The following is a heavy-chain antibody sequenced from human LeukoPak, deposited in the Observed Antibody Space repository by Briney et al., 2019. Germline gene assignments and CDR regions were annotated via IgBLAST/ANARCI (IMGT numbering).Heavy chain of an antibody. D-gene: IGHD6-19*01. CDR1: GFTFSSYA. V-gene: IGHV3-23*01. CDR2: ISGSGGST. CDR3: AKMPVSYSSGWSNFDY. J-gene: IGHJ4*02. Sequence: GGSLRLSCAASGFTFSSYAMSWVRQAPGKGLEWVSAISGSGGSTYYADSVKGRFTISRDNSKNTLYLQMNSLRAEDTALYYCAKMPVSYSSGWSNFDYWGQGTLVTVSS.